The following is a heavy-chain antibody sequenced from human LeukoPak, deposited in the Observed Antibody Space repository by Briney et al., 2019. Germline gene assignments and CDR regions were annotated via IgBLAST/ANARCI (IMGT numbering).Heavy chain of an antibody. CDR2: INPKSGGT. CDR3: AREGGIVIVPAAILL. CDR1: GYTFSGYF. J-gene: IGHJ4*02. D-gene: IGHD2-2*01. V-gene: IGHV1-2*02. Sequence: ASVKVSCKASGYTFSGYFIHWVRQAPGQGLEWMGWINPKSGGTNYAQKFHGRVTMTRDTSISTAYLELSGLRSDDTAVYYCAREGGIVIVPAAILLWGQGTLVTVSS.